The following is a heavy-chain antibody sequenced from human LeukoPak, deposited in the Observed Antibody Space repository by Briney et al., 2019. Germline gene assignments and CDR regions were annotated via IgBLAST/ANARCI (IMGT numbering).Heavy chain of an antibody. D-gene: IGHD3-10*01. CDR1: GGSFSGYY. CDR3: ARAEDYYGSAGLIDY. CDR2: INHSGST. Sequence: SETLSLTCAVYGGSFSGYYWSWIRQPPGKGLEWIGEINHSGSTNYNPSLKSRVTISVDTSKNQFSLKLSSVTAADTAVYYCARAEDYYGSAGLIDYWGQGTLVTVSS. V-gene: IGHV4-34*01. J-gene: IGHJ4*02.